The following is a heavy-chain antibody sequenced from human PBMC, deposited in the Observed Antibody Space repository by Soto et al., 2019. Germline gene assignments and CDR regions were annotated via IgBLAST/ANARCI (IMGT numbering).Heavy chain of an antibody. J-gene: IGHJ5*02. CDR3: ARHRRGVDWLLEGWFDP. V-gene: IGHV4-39*01. Sequence: SETLSLTCTVSGGSISSSSYYWGWIRQPPGKGLEWIGSIYYSGSTYYNPSLKSRVTISVDTSKNQFSLKLSSVTAADTAVYYCARHRRGVDWLLEGWFDPWGQGTPVTVSS. CDR1: GGSISSSSYY. D-gene: IGHD3-9*01. CDR2: IYYSGST.